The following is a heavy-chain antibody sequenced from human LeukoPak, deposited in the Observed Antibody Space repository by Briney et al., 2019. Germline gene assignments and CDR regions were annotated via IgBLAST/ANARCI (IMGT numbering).Heavy chain of an antibody. D-gene: IGHD2-15*01. CDR3: ARDDRPIRYCSGGSCYPALYSDY. J-gene: IGHJ4*02. CDR1: GFTFSSYG. CDR2: ISSSSSYI. Sequence: GGSLRLSCAASGFTFSSYGMHWVRQAPGKGLEWVSSISSSSSYIYYADSVKGRFTISRDNAKNSLYLQMNSLRAEDTAVYYCARDDRPIRYCSGGSCYPALYSDYWGQGTLVTVSS. V-gene: IGHV3-21*01.